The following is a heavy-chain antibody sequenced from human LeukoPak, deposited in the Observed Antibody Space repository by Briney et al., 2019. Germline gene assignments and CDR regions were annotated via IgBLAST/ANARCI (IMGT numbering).Heavy chain of an antibody. CDR3: ARESGYSYGLAGFFDY. D-gene: IGHD5-18*01. J-gene: IGHJ4*02. V-gene: IGHV3-53*01. CDR1: GFTVSSNY. CDR2: IYSDGRI. Sequence: GGSLRLSCAASGFTVSSNYMSWVRQAPGRGLEWVSVIYSDGRIHSADSVKGRFTISRDDSKNTLSLLMNSLRAEDTAVYYCARESGYSYGLAGFFDYWGQGTLVTVPS.